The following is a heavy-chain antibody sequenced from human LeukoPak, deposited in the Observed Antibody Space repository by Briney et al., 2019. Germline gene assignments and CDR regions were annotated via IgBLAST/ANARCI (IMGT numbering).Heavy chain of an antibody. CDR2: IIPIFGTA. CDR1: GGTFSRYA. J-gene: IGHJ5*02. Sequence: ASVKISCKASGGTFSRYAMSWVRQAPGQGLEWMGGIIPIFGTASFAQKFQGRVTITADESTGTAYMELSSLRSEDTAVYYCARVVTPRYCSTPSCYWKGWFDPWGQGTLVTVSS. CDR3: ARVVTPRYCSTPSCYWKGWFDP. V-gene: IGHV1-69*01. D-gene: IGHD2-2*01.